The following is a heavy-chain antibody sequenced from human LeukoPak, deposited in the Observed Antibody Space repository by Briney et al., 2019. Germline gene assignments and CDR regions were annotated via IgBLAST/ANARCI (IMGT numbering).Heavy chain of an antibody. CDR3: ARDYDILTGYSKSNWFDP. J-gene: IGHJ5*02. V-gene: IGHV1-3*01. D-gene: IGHD3-9*01. CDR2: INAGNGNT. Sequence: AAVKVSCKASGYTFTSYAMHWVRQAPGQRLEWMGWINAGNGNTKYSQKFQGRVTITRDTSARTAYMELSSLRSQDTAVYYCARDYDILTGYSKSNWFDPWGQGTLVTVSS. CDR1: GYTFTSYA.